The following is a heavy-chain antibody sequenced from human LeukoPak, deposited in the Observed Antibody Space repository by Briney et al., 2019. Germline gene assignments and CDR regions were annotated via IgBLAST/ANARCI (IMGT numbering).Heavy chain of an antibody. V-gene: IGHV3-15*01. Sequence: GGSLRLSCAASGFTFSSYWMSWVRQAPGKGLEWVGRIKSKTDGGTTDYAAPVKGRFTISRDDSKNTLYLQMNSLKTEDTAVYYCTTEDCTNGVCYIGSGYFDYWGQGTLVTVSS. J-gene: IGHJ4*02. CDR1: GFTFSSYW. CDR3: TTEDCTNGVCYIGSGYFDY. D-gene: IGHD2-8*01. CDR2: IKSKTDGGTT.